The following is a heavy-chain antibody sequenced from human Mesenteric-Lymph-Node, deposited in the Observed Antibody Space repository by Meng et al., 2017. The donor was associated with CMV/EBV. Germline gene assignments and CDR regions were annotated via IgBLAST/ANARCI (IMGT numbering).Heavy chain of an antibody. J-gene: IGHJ6*02. Sequence: SETLSLTCAVYGGSFSGYYWSWIRQPPGKGLEWIGEINHSGSTNYNPFLKSRVTISVDTSKNQFSLKLSSVTAADTAVYYCARIYGSGSYYNFYYYYGMDVWGQGTTVTVSS. V-gene: IGHV4-34*01. D-gene: IGHD3-10*01. CDR3: ARIYGSGSYYNFYYYYGMDV. CDR1: GGSFSGYY. CDR2: INHSGST.